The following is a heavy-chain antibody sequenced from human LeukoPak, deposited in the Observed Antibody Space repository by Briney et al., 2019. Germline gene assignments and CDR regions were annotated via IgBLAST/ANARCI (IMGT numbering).Heavy chain of an antibody. CDR3: ARDKAKVVYGFDY. D-gene: IGHD2-8*02. J-gene: IGHJ4*02. CDR2: IYYSGST. V-gene: IGHV4-59*01. Sequence: SETLSLTCTVSGGSISSYYWSWIRQPPGKGLEWIGYIYYSGSTNYNPSLKSRVTISVDTSKNQFSLKLSSVTAADTAVYYCARDKAKVVYGFDYWGQGTLVTVSS. CDR1: GGSISSYY.